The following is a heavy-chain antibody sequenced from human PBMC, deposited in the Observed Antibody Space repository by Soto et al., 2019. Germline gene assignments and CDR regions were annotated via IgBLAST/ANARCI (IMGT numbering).Heavy chain of an antibody. J-gene: IGHJ3*02. D-gene: IGHD3-3*01. Sequence: GGSLRLSCAASGFTFSSYAMSWVRQAPGKGLEWVSAISGSGGSTYYADSVKGRFTISRDNSKNTLYLQMNSLRAEDTAVYYCAKRLNGFLEWLPASNAFDIWGQGTMVTVSS. CDR2: ISGSGGST. CDR3: AKRLNGFLEWLPASNAFDI. CDR1: GFTFSSYA. V-gene: IGHV3-23*01.